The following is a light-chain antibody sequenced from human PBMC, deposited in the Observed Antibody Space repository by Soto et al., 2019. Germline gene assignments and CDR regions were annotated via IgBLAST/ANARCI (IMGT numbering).Light chain of an antibody. J-gene: IGKJ4*01. CDR2: DAS. CDR1: QGVGRF. CDR3: QQRGGWPLT. Sequence: EIMLTQSPPTLSLSPGERDALSCRSSQGVGRFLAWYQQKPGQAPRLLIYDASNRATGIPARFSGSGSETDFTLAIDNLEPEDFAVYYCQQRGGWPLTFGGGTKV. V-gene: IGKV3-11*01.